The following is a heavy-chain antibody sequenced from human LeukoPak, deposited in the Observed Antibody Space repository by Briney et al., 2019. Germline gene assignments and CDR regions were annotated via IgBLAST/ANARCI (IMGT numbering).Heavy chain of an antibody. CDR2: IIPIFGTA. D-gene: IGHD6-13*01. CDR3: ARGSGIAAAGLYDY. CDR1: VGTFTSYA. J-gene: IGHJ4*02. Sequence: GASVKVSCKASVGTFTSYAISWVRQAPGQGLEWMGGIIPIFGTANYAQKFQGRVTITADKSTSTAYMELRSLRSDDTAVYYCARGSGIAAAGLYDYWGQGTLVTVSS. V-gene: IGHV1-69*06.